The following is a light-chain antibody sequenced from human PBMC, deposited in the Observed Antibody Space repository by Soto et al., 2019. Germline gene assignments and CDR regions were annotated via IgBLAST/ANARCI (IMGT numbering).Light chain of an antibody. CDR1: SSDIGAYNY. J-gene: IGLJ2*01. V-gene: IGLV2-14*01. CDR3: ASYTADNPLVI. Sequence: QSALTQPAAVSGSPGQSIAISCTGSSSDIGAYNYVSWYQHHPGKAPKLIIYDVTSRPSGVSSRFSGAKSGNAASLIISGLQPEDEADYFCASYTADNPLVIFGGGTKLTVL. CDR2: DVT.